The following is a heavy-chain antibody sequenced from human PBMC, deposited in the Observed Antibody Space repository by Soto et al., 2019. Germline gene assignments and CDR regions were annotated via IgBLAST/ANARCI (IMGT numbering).Heavy chain of an antibody. CDR2: ISGGGGTT. D-gene: IGHD1-1*01. V-gene: IGHV3-23*01. CDR1: GFTFIDYA. Sequence: EVPLLESGGGLVQPGGSLRLSCTASGFTFIDYAMSWVRQAPGKRLEWVSLISGGGGTTQYADSVKGRFTISRDNSKNTVYLQMNSLRVEDTAVYFCAKALSHDSPFDYWGQGTLVTVSS. J-gene: IGHJ4*02. CDR3: AKALSHDSPFDY.